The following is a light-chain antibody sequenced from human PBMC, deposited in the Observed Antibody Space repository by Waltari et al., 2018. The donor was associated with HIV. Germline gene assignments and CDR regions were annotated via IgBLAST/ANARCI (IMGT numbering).Light chain of an antibody. CDR3: QQYYSTPYT. CDR2: WAS. CDR1: QSVLYSSNNKNY. Sequence: DIVMTQSPDSLTVFLGERATINCKPSQSVLYSSNNKNYLAWYQKKAGQPPKLLIYWASTRESRVPDRFSASGSGTDFSLTISSLQAEDVAVYYCQQYYSTPYTFGQVTKLEIK. V-gene: IGKV4-1*01. J-gene: IGKJ2*01.